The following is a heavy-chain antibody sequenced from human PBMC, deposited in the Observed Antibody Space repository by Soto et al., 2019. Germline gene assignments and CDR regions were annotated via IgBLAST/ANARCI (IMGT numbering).Heavy chain of an antibody. J-gene: IGHJ4*02. CDR2: ISGSGGST. CDR1: GFTFSSYA. CDR3: AKDRGIVVVTALDY. D-gene: IGHD2-21*02. V-gene: IGHV3-23*01. Sequence: EVQLLESGGGLVQPGGSLRLSCAASGFTFSSYAMSWVRQAPGMGLEWVSAISGSGGSTYYADPVKGRFTISRDNSKNTLYLQKNSLRAEDTAVYYCAKDRGIVVVTALDYWGQGTLVTVSS.